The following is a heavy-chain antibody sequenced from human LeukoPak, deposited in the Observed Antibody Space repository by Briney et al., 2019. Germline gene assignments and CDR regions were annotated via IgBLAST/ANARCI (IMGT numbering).Heavy chain of an antibody. J-gene: IGHJ5*02. CDR2: MNPNSGNT. V-gene: IGHV1-8*01. CDR1: GYTFTSYD. D-gene: IGHD6-13*01. Sequence: ASVKVSCKASGYTFTSYDINWVRQATGQGLEWMGWMNPNSGNTGYAQKFQGRVTMTRNTSISTAYMELSSLRSEDTAVYYCAGGRDSSSWYASLNWFDPWGQGTLVTVSS. CDR3: AGGRDSSSWYASLNWFDP.